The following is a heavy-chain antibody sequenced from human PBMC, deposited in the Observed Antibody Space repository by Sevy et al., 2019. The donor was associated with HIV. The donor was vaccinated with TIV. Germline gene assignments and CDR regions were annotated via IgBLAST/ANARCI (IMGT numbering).Heavy chain of an antibody. CDR3: AKDIEMATITGAFDI. CDR1: GFTFDDYA. CDR2: IGWNSGSI. V-gene: IGHV3-9*01. D-gene: IGHD5-12*01. Sequence: GGSLRLSCAASGFTFDDYAMHWVRQAPGKGLEWVSGIGWNSGSIGYADSVKGRFTISRDNAKNSLYLQMNSLRAEDTALYYCAKDIEMATITGAFDIWGQGTMVTVSS. J-gene: IGHJ3*02.